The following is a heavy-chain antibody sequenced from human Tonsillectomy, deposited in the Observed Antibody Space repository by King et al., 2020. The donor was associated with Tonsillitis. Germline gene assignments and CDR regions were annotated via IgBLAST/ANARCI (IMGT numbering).Heavy chain of an antibody. CDR3: AKILLQPY. CDR1: GFTFSTYA. J-gene: IGHJ4*02. Sequence: VQLVESGGGLVQPGGSLRLSCAASGFTFSTYAMSWVRQPPGKGLEWVSSIRGSGDYTSYADSVKGRFTISRDNSKTTLYLQMNSLRAEDTAVYYCAKILLQPYWGQGTLVTVSS. CDR2: IRGSGDYT. V-gene: IGHV3-23*04. D-gene: IGHD1-1*01.